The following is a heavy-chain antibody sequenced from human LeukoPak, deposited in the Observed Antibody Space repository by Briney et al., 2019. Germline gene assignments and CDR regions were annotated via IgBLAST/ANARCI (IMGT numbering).Heavy chain of an antibody. V-gene: IGHV3-23*01. CDR2: ISGSGGST. J-gene: IGHJ6*03. D-gene: IGHD2-2*01. CDR1: GFTFSSYA. CDR3: AREVQIPAAMTYYYYYYMDV. Sequence: PGGSLRLSCAASGFTFSSYAMSWVRQAPGKGLEWVSAISGSGGSTYYADSVKGRFTISRDNSKNTLYLQMNSLRAEDTAVYYCAREVQIPAAMTYYYYYYMDVWGKGTTVTVSS.